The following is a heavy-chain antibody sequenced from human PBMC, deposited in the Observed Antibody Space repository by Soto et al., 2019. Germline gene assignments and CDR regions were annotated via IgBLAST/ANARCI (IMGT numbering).Heavy chain of an antibody. CDR1: GGSISSYY. CDR2: IYYSGST. J-gene: IGHJ4*02. D-gene: IGHD5-12*01. CDR3: ARDNVEYSGYDY. Sequence: PSETLSLTCTVSGGSISSYYWSWIRQPPGKGLEWIGYIYYSGSTNYNPSLKSRVTISVDTSKNQFSLKLSSVTAADTAVYYCARDNVEYSGYDYWGQGTLVTVSS. V-gene: IGHV4-59*01.